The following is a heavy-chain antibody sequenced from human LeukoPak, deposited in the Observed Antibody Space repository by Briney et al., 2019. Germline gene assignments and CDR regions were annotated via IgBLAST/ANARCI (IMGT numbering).Heavy chain of an antibody. CDR2: ISWDGGST. Sequence: GGSLRLSCAASGFTFDDYAMHWVRQAPGKGLECVSLISWDGGSTYYADSVKGRFTISRDNSENSLYLQMNSLRPEDTALYYCAKDKASGRVGATSHFDYWGQGTLVTVSS. D-gene: IGHD1-26*01. V-gene: IGHV3-43D*03. CDR1: GFTFDDYA. J-gene: IGHJ4*02. CDR3: AKDKASGRVGATSHFDY.